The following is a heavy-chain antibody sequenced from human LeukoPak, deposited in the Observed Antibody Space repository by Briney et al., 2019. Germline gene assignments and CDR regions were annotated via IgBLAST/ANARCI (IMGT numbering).Heavy chain of an antibody. D-gene: IGHD5-24*01. J-gene: IGHJ4*02. CDR2: VYYSGST. Sequence: SETLSLTCTVSGGSISPYYWSWIRQPPGKGLEWIGYVYYSGSTNYNPSLKSRVTISVDTSKNQFSLRLSSVTAADTAVYYCARERRDGYKVYFDYWGQGTLVTVSS. CDR1: GGSISPYY. CDR3: ARERRDGYKVYFDY. V-gene: IGHV4-59*01.